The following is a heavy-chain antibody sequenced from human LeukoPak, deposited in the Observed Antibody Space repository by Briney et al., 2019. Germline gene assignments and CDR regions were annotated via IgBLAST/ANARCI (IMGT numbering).Heavy chain of an antibody. CDR2: ISSSSSYI. V-gene: IGHV3-21*01. D-gene: IGHD3-9*01. J-gene: IGHJ4*02. CDR1: GFTFSSYS. CDR3: ARGDFDWLLRPFDY. Sequence: GGSLRLSCAASGFTFSSYSMNWVRQAPGKGLEWVSSISSSSSYIYHADSVKGRFTISRDNAKNSLYLQMNSLRAEDTAVYYCARGDFDWLLRPFDYWGQGTLVTVSS.